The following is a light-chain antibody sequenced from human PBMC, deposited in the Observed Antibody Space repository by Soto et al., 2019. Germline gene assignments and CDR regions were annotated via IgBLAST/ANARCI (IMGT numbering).Light chain of an antibody. J-gene: IGKJ3*01. CDR1: QSVSSPY. CDR3: QQYGSSPFT. Sequence: EVVLTQSPVTLSLSPGERATLSCRASQSVSSPYLAWYQQKPGQPPRLLIYGASSRATDIPDRFIGSGSGKEFPLTIARLAPEDFAMYYCQQYGSSPFTFRRGTKVDI. V-gene: IGKV3-20*01. CDR2: GAS.